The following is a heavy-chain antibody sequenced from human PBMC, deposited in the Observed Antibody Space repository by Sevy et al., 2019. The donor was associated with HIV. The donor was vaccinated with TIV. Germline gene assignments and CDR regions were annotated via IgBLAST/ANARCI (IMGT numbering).Heavy chain of an antibody. J-gene: IGHJ6*02. CDR3: XXXLXAGYFXXXAXXV. V-gene: IGHV3-23*01. Sequence: GGSLRLSCAASAFTFSTYAMSWVRQAPGKGLEWVSSISRSGSSTYYADSVKGRFTISRDNSKNTLYLQMNSLRAEDTAVXYCXXXLXAGYFXXXAXXVXXQGTTVTVSS. CDR2: ISRSGSST. D-gene: IGHD3-10*01. CDR1: AFTFSTYA.